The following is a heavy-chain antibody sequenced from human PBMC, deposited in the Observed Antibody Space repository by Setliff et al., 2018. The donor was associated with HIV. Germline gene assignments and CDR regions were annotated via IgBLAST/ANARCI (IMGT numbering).Heavy chain of an antibody. CDR2: MNPKSGNT. CDR1: GYTFTNSD. Sequence: ASVKVSCKASGYTFTNSDINWVRRATGQGLEWMGWMNPKSGNTGYAQRFQGRVTMTRNTSGSTAYMELRSLRSEDTAVYYCARGAWYTSGWHSSRYLDVWGKGTTVTVSS. J-gene: IGHJ6*03. V-gene: IGHV1-8*02. CDR3: ARGAWYTSGWHSSRYLDV. D-gene: IGHD6-25*01.